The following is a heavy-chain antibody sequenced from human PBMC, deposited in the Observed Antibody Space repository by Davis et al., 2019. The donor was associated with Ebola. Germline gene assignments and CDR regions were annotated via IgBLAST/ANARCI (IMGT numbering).Heavy chain of an antibody. CDR1: GFTFGNYW. Sequence: GESLKISCAASGFTFGNYWMHWVRQAPGKGLVWVSRIDGEGSTTRYADSVKGRFTMSRDNAKNTVDLQMNSLRAEDTAVYYCARVSIRPGYYYFGLDVWGQGTTVTVSS. CDR2: IDGEGSTT. CDR3: ARVSIRPGYYYFGLDV. D-gene: IGHD3-3*01. J-gene: IGHJ6*02. V-gene: IGHV3-74*01.